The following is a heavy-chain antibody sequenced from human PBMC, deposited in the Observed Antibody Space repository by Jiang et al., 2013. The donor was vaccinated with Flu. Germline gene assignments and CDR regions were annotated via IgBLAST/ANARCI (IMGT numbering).Heavy chain of an antibody. Sequence: TFSGFSLSTLXEWVWAGLRQPPGKALEWLALIYWNDDKRYSPSLKSRLTITKDTSKNQVVLTMTNMDPVDTATYYCAHIIVVVPAVLNWFDPWGQGTLVTVSS. CDR2: IYWNDDK. CDR3: AHIIVVVPAVLNWFDP. CDR1: GFSLSTLXEWV. J-gene: IGHJ5*02. D-gene: IGHD2-2*01. V-gene: IGHV2-5*01.